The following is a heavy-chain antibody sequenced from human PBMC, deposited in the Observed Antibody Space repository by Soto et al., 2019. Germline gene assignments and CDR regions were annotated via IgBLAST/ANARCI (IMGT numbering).Heavy chain of an antibody. Sequence: VQLVESGGGVVQPGRSMRLSCAASGFTLSDYAMHWVRQAPGKGLEWVAVVSHDGRNTHYADSVKGRFTISRDSSKNTVSLEMTSLRAEDTAVYYCAKGGRQWLVTSDFNYWGQGALVTVSS. CDR3: AKGGRQWLVTSDFNY. CDR1: GFTLSDYA. V-gene: IGHV3-30*18. D-gene: IGHD6-19*01. CDR2: VSHDGRNT. J-gene: IGHJ4*02.